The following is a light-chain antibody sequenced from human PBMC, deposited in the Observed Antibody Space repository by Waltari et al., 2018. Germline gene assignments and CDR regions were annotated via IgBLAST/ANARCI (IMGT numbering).Light chain of an antibody. CDR3: MQGTYWPYT. CDR2: KCS. J-gene: IGKJ2*01. Sequence: QYLVHSDGISCLLWFHHGPGQSPSSLIYKCSIRECGFPDRFSGSGSDTDFTLKISRVEADGVGFYYCMQGTYWPYTFGQGTSLYIK. V-gene: IGKV2-30*02. CDR1: QYLVHSDGISC.